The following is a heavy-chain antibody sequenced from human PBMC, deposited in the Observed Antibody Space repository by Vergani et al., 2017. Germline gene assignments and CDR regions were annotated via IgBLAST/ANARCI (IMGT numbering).Heavy chain of an antibody. J-gene: IGHJ4*02. CDR3: ARALSWGNSNCYVNY. D-gene: IGHD6-13*01. CDR2: ISYDGSNK. Sequence: QVQLVESGGGVVQPGRSLRLSCAASGFTFSSYTMHWVRQAPGKGLEWVAVISYDGSNKYYADSVKGQFTISRDNSKNTLYLQMNSLRAEDTAVYYCARALSWGNSNCYVNYWGQGTLVTVSS. V-gene: IGHV3-30-3*01. CDR1: GFTFSSYT.